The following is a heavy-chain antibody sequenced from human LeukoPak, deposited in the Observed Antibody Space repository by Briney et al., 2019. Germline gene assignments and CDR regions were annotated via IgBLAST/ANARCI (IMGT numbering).Heavy chain of an antibody. Sequence: SETLSLTCTVSGGSILGGSFYWSWVRQPAGKGLEWIGRVDASGSTNYNPSLRSRVIISVDTSKNQFSLNLSSVTAADTAVYYCARWGVGFSNNGFDYWGRGSLVTVSS. J-gene: IGHJ4*02. CDR2: VDASGST. CDR3: ARWGVGFSNNGFDY. D-gene: IGHD2-8*01. CDR1: GGSILGGSFY. V-gene: IGHV4-61*02.